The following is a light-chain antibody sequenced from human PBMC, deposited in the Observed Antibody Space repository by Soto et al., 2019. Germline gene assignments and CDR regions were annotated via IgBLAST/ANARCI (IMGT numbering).Light chain of an antibody. V-gene: IGKV2-30*01. CDR1: QSLVYSDGNTY. CDR3: MHGIPAT. CDR2: KVS. J-gene: IGKJ1*01. Sequence: QNPLSLSVTLGQPASISCRSSQSLVYSDGNTYLNWFHQRPGQSPRRLIHKVSNRDSGVPDRFSGSGSDTDFTLSISMVEADDVGVFCCMHGIPATFGYGSK.